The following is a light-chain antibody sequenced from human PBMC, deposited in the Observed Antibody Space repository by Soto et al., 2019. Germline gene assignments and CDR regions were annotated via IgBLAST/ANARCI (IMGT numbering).Light chain of an antibody. CDR3: SSYTSSSTPVV. J-gene: IGLJ2*01. Sequence: QSALTQPASVSGSPGQSITISCTGTSSDVGGYNYVSWYQQHPGKAPKLMIYDVSNRPSGVSNCFSGSKSGNTASLTISGLQAEDEADYYCSSYTSSSTPVVFGGGTKVTVL. CDR2: DVS. CDR1: SSDVGGYNY. V-gene: IGLV2-14*01.